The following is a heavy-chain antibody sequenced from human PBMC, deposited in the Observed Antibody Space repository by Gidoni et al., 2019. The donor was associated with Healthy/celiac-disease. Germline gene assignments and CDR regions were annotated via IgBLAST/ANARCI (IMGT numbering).Heavy chain of an antibody. V-gene: IGHV3-30*02. J-gene: IGHJ4*02. CDR2: IRYDGSNK. D-gene: IGHD6-19*01. CDR3: AKVVAVAGVFDYFDY. Sequence: WVRQAPGKGLEWVAFIRYDGSNKYYADSGKGRFTISRDNSKNTLSLQMNSLRAADTAVYYCAKVVAVAGVFDYFDYWGPGTLVPVSS.